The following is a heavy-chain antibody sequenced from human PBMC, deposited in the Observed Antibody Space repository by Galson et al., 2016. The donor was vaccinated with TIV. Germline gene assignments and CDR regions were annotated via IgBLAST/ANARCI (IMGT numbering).Heavy chain of an antibody. J-gene: IGHJ4*02. CDR2: IKPNRGDT. CDR3: ARGFGVLTGNYLPKDFDY. V-gene: IGHV1-2*02. Sequence: SVKVSCKASGYKFIGYHEHWVRQAPGQGLEWMGWIKPNRGDTNVAQKFRGRVTMTRDTSITTAYLELSGLRSDDTAVYYCARGFGVLTGNYLPKDFDYWGQGTLVTVSS. CDR1: GYKFIGYH. D-gene: IGHD3-9*01.